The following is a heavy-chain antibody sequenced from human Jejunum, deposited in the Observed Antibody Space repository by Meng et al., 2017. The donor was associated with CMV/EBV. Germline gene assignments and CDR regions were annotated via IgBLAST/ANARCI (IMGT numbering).Heavy chain of an antibody. CDR3: GMERVN. J-gene: IGHJ4*02. CDR2: ISHGGIT. Sequence: QGQIKRWGAGLVDCLAYLALPGAVYGGSRSPYYWTWIRQIPGKGLEWIGEISHGGITNYNPSLKSRVTLLIDTSKNQFSLKLSSVTAADTAVYYCGMERVNWGQGILVTVSS. CDR1: GGSRSPYY. V-gene: IGHV4-34*01. D-gene: IGHD1-1*01.